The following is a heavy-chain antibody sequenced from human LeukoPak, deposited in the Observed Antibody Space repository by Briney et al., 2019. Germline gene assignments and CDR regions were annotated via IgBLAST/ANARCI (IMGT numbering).Heavy chain of an antibody. CDR1: GGSISSGDYY. Sequence: SETLSLTCTVSGGSISSGDYYWSWIRQPPGKGLEWIGYIYYSGSTYYNPSLKSRVTISVDTSKNQFSPKLSSVTAADTAVYYCARDHGRGYSYGHADYYYYGMDVWGQGTTVTVSS. CDR2: IYYSGST. D-gene: IGHD5-18*01. V-gene: IGHV4-30-4*01. J-gene: IGHJ6*02. CDR3: ARDHGRGYSYGHADYYYYGMDV.